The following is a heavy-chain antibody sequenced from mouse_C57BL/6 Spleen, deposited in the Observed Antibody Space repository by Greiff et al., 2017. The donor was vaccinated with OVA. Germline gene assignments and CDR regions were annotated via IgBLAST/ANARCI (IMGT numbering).Heavy chain of an antibody. J-gene: IGHJ1*03. Sequence: QVQLQQPGAELVKPGASVKLSCKASGYTFTSYWMHWVKQRPGQGLEWIGMIHPNSGSTNYNEKFKSKATMTVDKSSSTAYMQLSSLTSEDSAVYDCARPPVVGGYFEVWGTGTTVTVSS. D-gene: IGHD1-1*01. V-gene: IGHV1-64*01. CDR2: IHPNSGST. CDR3: ARPPVVGGYFEV. CDR1: GYTFTSYW.